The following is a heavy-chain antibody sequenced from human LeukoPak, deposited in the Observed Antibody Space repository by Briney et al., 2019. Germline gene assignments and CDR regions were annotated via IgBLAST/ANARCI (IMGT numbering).Heavy chain of an antibody. CDR2: ISPYNHNT. J-gene: IGHJ4*02. D-gene: IGHD3-22*01. CDR3: AREEYDSVGYYHAH. CDR1: GYTFTSHG. Sequence: ASVKVSFKASGYTFTSHGISWMRQAPGQGLEWMGWISPYNHNTDYAQKVQGRVTMTADTSTSTAYMELRSLRSDDTAVYFCAREEYDSVGYYHAHWGQGTLVTVSS. V-gene: IGHV1-18*01.